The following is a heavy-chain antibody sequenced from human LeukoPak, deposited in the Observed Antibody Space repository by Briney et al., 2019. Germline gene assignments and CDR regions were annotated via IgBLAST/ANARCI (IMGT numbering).Heavy chain of an antibody. CDR1: GGSFSGYY. J-gene: IGHJ3*02. Sequence: SETLSLTCAVYGGSFSGYYWSWIRQPPGKGLEWIGEINHSGSTNYNPSLKSRVTISVDTSKNQFSLKLSSVTAADTAVYYCARDRSSPLIAAAKLGAFDIWGQGTMVTVSS. CDR3: ARDRSSPLIAAAKLGAFDI. CDR2: INHSGST. D-gene: IGHD6-13*01. V-gene: IGHV4-34*01.